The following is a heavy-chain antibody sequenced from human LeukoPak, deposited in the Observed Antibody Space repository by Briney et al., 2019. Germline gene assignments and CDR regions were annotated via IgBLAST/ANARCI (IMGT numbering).Heavy chain of an antibody. CDR1: GYTFTSYG. CDR2: ISAYNGNA. V-gene: IGHV1-18*01. CDR3: ARDGTNIVVVPAAMGPSGYYYGMDV. D-gene: IGHD2-2*01. Sequence: ASVKVSCKASGYTFTSYGISWVRQAPGQGLEWMGWISAYNGNANYAQKLQGRVTMTTDTSTSTAYMELRSLRSDDTAVYYCARDGTNIVVVPAAMGPSGYYYGMDVWGQGTTVTVSS. J-gene: IGHJ6*02.